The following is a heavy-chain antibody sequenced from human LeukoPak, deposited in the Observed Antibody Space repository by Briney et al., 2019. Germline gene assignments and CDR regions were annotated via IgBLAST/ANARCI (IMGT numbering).Heavy chain of an antibody. CDR3: ARDHHRRLYDSQARDTFDI. CDR1: GFTFSSYS. V-gene: IGHV3-21*01. Sequence: GGSLRLSCAASGFTFSSYSMNWVRQAPGKGLEWVSSISSSSSYIYYADSVKGRFTISRDNAKNSLYLQMNSLRAEDTAVYYCARDHHRRLYDSQARDTFDIWGQGTLVTVSS. CDR2: ISSSSSYI. D-gene: IGHD3-22*01. J-gene: IGHJ3*02.